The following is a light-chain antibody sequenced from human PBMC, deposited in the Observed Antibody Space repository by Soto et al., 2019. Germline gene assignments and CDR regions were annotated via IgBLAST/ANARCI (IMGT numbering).Light chain of an antibody. CDR3: QVWDSSSDHRGV. CDR2: FDS. CDR1: NIGSKT. Sequence: SYELTQPPSVSVAPGKTARITCGGNNIGSKTVHWYQQKPGQAPVLVIYFDSARPSEIPERFSGSNSGNTATLTISRVEAGDEADYYCQVWDSSSDHRGVFGGGTKLTVL. J-gene: IGLJ3*02. V-gene: IGLV3-21*04.